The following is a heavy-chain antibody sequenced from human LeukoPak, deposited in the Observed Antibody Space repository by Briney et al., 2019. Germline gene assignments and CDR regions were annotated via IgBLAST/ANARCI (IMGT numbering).Heavy chain of an antibody. V-gene: IGHV3-9*01. CDR1: GFTFDDYA. D-gene: IGHD3-10*01. CDR2: ISWNSGSI. Sequence: GGSLRLSCAASGFTFDDYAMHWVRQAPGRGLEWVSGISWNSGSIGYADSVKGRFTISRDNAKNSLYLQMNSLRAEDTAVYYCARNRGFADHYMDVWGKGTTVTVSS. J-gene: IGHJ6*03. CDR3: ARNRGFADHYMDV.